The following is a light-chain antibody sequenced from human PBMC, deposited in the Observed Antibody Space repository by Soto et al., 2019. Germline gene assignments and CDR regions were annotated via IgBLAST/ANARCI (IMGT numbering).Light chain of an antibody. CDR2: EVS. CDR3: NSYTRKSTGV. V-gene: IGLV2-14*01. CDR1: SSDVGGYNY. J-gene: IGLJ1*01. Sequence: QSVLTQPASVSGSPGQSITISCTGTSSDVGGYNYVSWYQQHPGKAPKLIIYEVSNRHSGVSNRFSGSKSGNTASLTISGLQAEYEADYYCNSYTRKSTGVFGTGTKVTVL.